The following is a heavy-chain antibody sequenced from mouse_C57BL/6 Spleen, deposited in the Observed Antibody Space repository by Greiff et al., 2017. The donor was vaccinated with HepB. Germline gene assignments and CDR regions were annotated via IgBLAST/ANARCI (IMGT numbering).Heavy chain of an antibody. D-gene: IGHD1-2*01. Sequence: EVQLQESGPGMVKPSQSLSLTCTVTGYSITSGYDWHWIRHFPGNKLEWMGYISYSGSTNYNPSLKSRISITHDTSKNHFFLKLNSVTTEDTATYYCARDLITGFAYWGQGTLVTVSA. V-gene: IGHV3-1*01. CDR2: ISYSGST. CDR3: ARDLITGFAY. CDR1: GYSITSGYD. J-gene: IGHJ3*01.